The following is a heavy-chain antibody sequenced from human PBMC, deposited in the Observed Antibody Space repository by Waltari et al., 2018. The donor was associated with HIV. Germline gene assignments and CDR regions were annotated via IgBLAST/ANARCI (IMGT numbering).Heavy chain of an antibody. V-gene: IGHV4-4*02. Sequence: QVHLQETGPGLVKPSGTLSLTCVVSGASITSKNWWSWVRQPPRKGLEWIGEIYHSGTTNYNPSLKSRVTISLDKSKNHFSLRLTSATAADTAVYYCARVDENNSGRMDYWGQGNLVTVSS. J-gene: IGHJ4*02. CDR1: GASITSKNW. D-gene: IGHD6-25*01. CDR3: ARVDENNSGRMDY. CDR2: IYHSGTT.